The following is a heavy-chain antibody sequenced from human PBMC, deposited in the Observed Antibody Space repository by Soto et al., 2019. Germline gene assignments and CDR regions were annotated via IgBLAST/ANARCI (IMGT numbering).Heavy chain of an antibody. D-gene: IGHD2-2*01. CDR2: IIPIFGTA. Sequence: SVKVSCKASGGTFSSYAISWVRQAPGQGLEWMGGIIPIFGTANYAQKFQGRVTITADKSTSTAYMELSSPRSEDTAVYYCASCDCSSTSCYSCSFDYWGQGTLVTVSS. J-gene: IGHJ4*02. V-gene: IGHV1-69*06. CDR1: GGTFSSYA. CDR3: ASCDCSSTSCYSCSFDY.